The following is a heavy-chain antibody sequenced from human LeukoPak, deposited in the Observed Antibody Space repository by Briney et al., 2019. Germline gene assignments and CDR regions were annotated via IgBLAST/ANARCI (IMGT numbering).Heavy chain of an antibody. D-gene: IGHD1-26*01. CDR1: GYTLTNYD. CDR2: MNPHSGHA. V-gene: IGHV1-8*01. Sequence: ASVKVSCKASGYTLTNYDINWVRQATGQGLEWMGWMNPHSGHAGYTQKFQGRVSMTRDTSISTAYMELSSLRPQDTAVYYCVRVQSGSYARYGMDVWGQGTTVTVSS. J-gene: IGHJ6*02. CDR3: VRVQSGSYARYGMDV.